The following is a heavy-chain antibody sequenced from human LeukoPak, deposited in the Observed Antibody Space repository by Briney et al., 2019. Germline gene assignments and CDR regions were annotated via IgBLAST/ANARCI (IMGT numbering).Heavy chain of an antibody. J-gene: IGHJ4*02. CDR3: ARGSNGWHGIDY. V-gene: IGHV3-74*01. CDR2: MNSDGGTT. Sequence: PGGSLRLSCAASGFTFSDYWMHWVRQAPGKGLVWVSRMNSDGGTTTYADSVQGRFTISRDNAKNTLYLQMNSLRVEDTAVYYRARGSNGWHGIDYWGQGTLVTVPS. CDR1: GFTFSDYW. D-gene: IGHD6-19*01.